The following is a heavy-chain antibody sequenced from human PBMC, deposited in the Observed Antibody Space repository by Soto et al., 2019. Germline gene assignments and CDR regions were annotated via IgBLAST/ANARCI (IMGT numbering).Heavy chain of an antibody. CDR3: ARDEIVGATRHFQH. Sequence: SVTVSCTASGGTFSSYAISWVRQDPGQGLEWMGGIIPIFGTANYAQKFQGRVTITADESTSTAYMELSSLRSEDTAVYYCARDEIVGATRHFQHWGQGTLVTVSS. CDR1: GGTFSSYA. D-gene: IGHD1-26*01. V-gene: IGHV1-69*13. J-gene: IGHJ1*01. CDR2: IIPIFGTA.